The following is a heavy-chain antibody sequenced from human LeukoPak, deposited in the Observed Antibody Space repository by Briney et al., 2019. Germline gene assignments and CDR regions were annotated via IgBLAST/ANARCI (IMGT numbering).Heavy chain of an antibody. Sequence: GGSLRLSCAASGFTVIAYHMSWIRQAPGKGLEWISYISSSGSGSIIYHADSVKGRFTVSRDNAKNSLYLQMNSLRADDTAVYYCAREASCGGDCYYDYWGQGTLVTVSS. CDR1: GFTVIAYH. CDR2: ISSSGSGSII. V-gene: IGHV3-11*01. J-gene: IGHJ4*02. D-gene: IGHD2-21*02. CDR3: AREASCGGDCYYDY.